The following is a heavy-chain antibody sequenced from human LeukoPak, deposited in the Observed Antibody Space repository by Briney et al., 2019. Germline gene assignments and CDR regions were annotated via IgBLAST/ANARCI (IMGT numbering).Heavy chain of an antibody. Sequence: SETLSLTCAVYGGSFSGYYWSWIRQPPGKGLEWIGEINHSGSTNYNPSLKSRVTISADTSKNQFSLKLSSVTAADTAVYYCARYHYDILTGYLGIDYWGQGTLVTVSS. D-gene: IGHD3-9*01. CDR2: INHSGST. J-gene: IGHJ4*02. CDR1: GGSFSGYY. V-gene: IGHV4-34*01. CDR3: ARYHYDILTGYLGIDY.